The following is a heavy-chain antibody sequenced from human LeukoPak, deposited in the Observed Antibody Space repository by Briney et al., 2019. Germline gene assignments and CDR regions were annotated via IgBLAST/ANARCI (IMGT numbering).Heavy chain of an antibody. CDR2: ISSSSSTI. V-gene: IGHV3-48*01. Sequence: QPGGSLRLSCAASGFTFSSYSMNWVRQAPGKGLEWVSYISSSSSTIYYADSVKGRFTISRDNAKNSLYLQMNSLRAEDTAVYYCAREVPAADLDYWGQGTLVTVSS. CDR1: GFTFSSYS. D-gene: IGHD2-2*01. CDR3: AREVPAADLDY. J-gene: IGHJ4*02.